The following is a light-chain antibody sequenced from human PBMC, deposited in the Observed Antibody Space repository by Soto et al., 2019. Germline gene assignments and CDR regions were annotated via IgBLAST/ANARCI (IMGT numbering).Light chain of an antibody. CDR2: AAS. Sequence: DIQMTQSPSSLSASVGGRVTITCRASQSISRYLCWYQQKPGTAPKLLIYAASSLQSGVPSRFTGSGSGTDFTLTINSLQPEDFATYYCQQSYDTPRTFGQGTRWIS. V-gene: IGKV1-39*01. CDR3: QQSYDTPRT. J-gene: IGKJ1*01. CDR1: QSISRY.